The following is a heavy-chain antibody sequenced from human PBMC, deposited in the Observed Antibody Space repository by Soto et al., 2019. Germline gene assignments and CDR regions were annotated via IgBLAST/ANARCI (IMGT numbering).Heavy chain of an antibody. Sequence: YVSWFRQAPGKGLEWVSFIYSGGSTYYADSVKGRFTISRDNSKNTLFLQMNSLRAEDTAVYYCARGDYNMDVCGQGTTV. CDR1: Y. J-gene: IGHJ6*02. CDR2: IYSGGST. V-gene: IGHV3-53*01. CDR3: ARGDYNMDV.